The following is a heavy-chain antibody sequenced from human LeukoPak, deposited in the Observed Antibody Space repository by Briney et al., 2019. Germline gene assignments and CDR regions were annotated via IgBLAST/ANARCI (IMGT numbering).Heavy chain of an antibody. CDR1: GGYIGSFY. D-gene: IGHD2-15*01. J-gene: IGHJ3*02. V-gene: IGHV4-59*12. Sequence: SSETLSLTCTVSGGYIGSFYWSWIRQPPGKGLEWIGNIYSSGSTNYNPSLKSRVTISVDTSKNQFSLKLSSVTAADTAVYYCARRYCSGGSCYSERGAFDIWGQGTMVTVSS. CDR2: IYSSGST. CDR3: ARRYCSGGSCYSERGAFDI.